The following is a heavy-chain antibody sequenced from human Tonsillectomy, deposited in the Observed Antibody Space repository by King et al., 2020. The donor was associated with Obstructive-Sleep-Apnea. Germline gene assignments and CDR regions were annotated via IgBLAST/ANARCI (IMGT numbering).Heavy chain of an antibody. V-gene: IGHV4-30-4*07. CDR1: AGSISSVGYS. CDR2: IYSLGCT. CDR3: ARGNIFDWFPQVNWFDP. Sequence: VQLQESGPGLVKPSQTLSLTFAVSAGSISSVGYSWTWIRQPPGKGLEWIGYIYSLGCTPYSPSLWCRVNLSIDRSKNPFSLKLPSVTAADTAVYYCARGNIFDWFPQVNWFDPWGQGTLVTVSS. J-gene: IGHJ5*02. D-gene: IGHD3-9*01.